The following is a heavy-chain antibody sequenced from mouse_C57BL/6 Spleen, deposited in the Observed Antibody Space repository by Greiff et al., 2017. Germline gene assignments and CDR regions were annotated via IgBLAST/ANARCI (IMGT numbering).Heavy chain of an antibody. D-gene: IGHD3-1*01. CDR1: GFTFSDYY. CDR3: ARHEGLYYAMDY. J-gene: IGHJ4*01. Sequence: EVQLVESGGGLVQPGGSLKLSCAASGFTFSDYYMYWVRQTPEKRLEWVAYISNGGGSTYYPDTVKGRFTISRDNAKNTLYLQMSRLKSEDTAMYYCARHEGLYYAMDYWGQGTSVTVSS. V-gene: IGHV5-12*01. CDR2: ISNGGGST.